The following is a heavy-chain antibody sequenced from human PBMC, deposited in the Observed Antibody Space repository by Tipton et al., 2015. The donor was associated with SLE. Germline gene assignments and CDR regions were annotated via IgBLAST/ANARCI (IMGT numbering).Heavy chain of an antibody. Sequence: LRLSCTVSGGSISNYYWSWIRQPPGKGLEWIGYIYYSGSTNYNPSLRSRVTISVDTSKNQFSLKLSSVTAADTAVYYCARGGRIAIFGVATDGAFDIWGQGTMVTVSS. V-gene: IGHV4-59*01. CDR1: GGSISNYY. J-gene: IGHJ3*02. CDR3: ARGGRIAIFGVATDGAFDI. D-gene: IGHD3-3*01. CDR2: IYYSGST.